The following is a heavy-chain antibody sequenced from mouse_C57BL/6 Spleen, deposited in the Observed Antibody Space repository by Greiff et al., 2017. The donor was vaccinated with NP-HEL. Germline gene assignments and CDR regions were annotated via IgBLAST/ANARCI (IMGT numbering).Heavy chain of an antibody. Sequence: VQLQQSGPDLVKPGASVKMSCKASGYTFTDYNMHWVKQSHGKSLEWIGYINPNNGGTSYNQKFKGKATLTVNKSSSTAYMELRSLTSEDSAVYYCAVYSNYVWFAYWGQGTLVTVSA. CDR2: INPNNGGT. CDR1: GYTFTDYN. J-gene: IGHJ3*01. CDR3: AVYSNYVWFAY. D-gene: IGHD2-5*01. V-gene: IGHV1-22*01.